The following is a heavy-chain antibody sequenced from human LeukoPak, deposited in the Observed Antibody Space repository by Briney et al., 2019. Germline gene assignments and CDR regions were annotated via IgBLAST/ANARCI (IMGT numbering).Heavy chain of an antibody. CDR1: GYTFTGYY. J-gene: IGHJ4*02. CDR2: INPNSGGT. CDR3: ARVERELWNHRNFDY. D-gene: IGHD1-26*01. V-gene: IGHV1-2*02. Sequence: VSVKVSCKASGYTFTGYYMHWVRQAPGQGLEWMGWINPNSGGTNYAQKFQGRVTMTRDTSISTAYMELSRLRSDDTAVYYCARVERELWNHRNFDYWGQGTLVTVFS.